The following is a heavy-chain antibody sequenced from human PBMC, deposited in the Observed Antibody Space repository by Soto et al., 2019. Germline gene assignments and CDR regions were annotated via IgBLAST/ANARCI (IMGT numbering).Heavy chain of an antibody. V-gene: IGHV3-74*01. Sequence: GGSLRLSCAASGFTFSSYWMHWVRQAPGKGLVWVSRINSDGSSTSYADSVKGRFTISRDNAKNTLYLQMNSLRAEDTAVYYCSRGVNSWAFDIWGQGTMVTVSS. CDR2: INSDGSST. CDR1: GFTFSSYW. CDR3: SRGVNSWAFDI. D-gene: IGHD1-26*01. J-gene: IGHJ3*02.